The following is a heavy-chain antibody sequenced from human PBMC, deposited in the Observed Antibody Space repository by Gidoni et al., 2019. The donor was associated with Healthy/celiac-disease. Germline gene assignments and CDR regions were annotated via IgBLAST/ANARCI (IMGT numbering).Heavy chain of an antibody. CDR3: ARGVFGGGSYPNYYFDY. V-gene: IGHV3-30-3*01. Sequence: QVQLVESGGGVVQHGRSLSISCAASAFTFSSHAMHWVRQAPGKGLEWVAVISYDGSNKYYADSGKGRFTISRDNSKNTLYLQMNSLRAEDTAVYYCARGVFGGGSYPNYYFDYWGQGTLVTVSS. CDR1: AFTFSSHA. CDR2: ISYDGSNK. D-gene: IGHD1-26*01. J-gene: IGHJ4*02.